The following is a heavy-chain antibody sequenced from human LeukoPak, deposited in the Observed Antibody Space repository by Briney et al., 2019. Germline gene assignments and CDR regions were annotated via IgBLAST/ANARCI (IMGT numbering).Heavy chain of an antibody. Sequence: PGGSLRLSCAASGFTFDDYAMHWVRQAPGKGLEWVSGISWNSGSIGYADSVKGRFTISRDNAKNSLYLQMNSLRAEDTALYYCAKDIGAAAGSEYYFDYWGQGTLVTVSS. CDR2: ISWNSGSI. CDR1: GFTFDDYA. J-gene: IGHJ4*02. V-gene: IGHV3-9*01. CDR3: AKDIGAAAGSEYYFDY. D-gene: IGHD6-13*01.